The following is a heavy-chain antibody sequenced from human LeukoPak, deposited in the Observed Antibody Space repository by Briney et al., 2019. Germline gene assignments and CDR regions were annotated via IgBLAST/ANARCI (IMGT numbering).Heavy chain of an antibody. J-gene: IGHJ6*04. CDR3: AKDAPDIVVVPAAVSGMDV. CDR1: GFTFSSYA. D-gene: IGHD2-2*01. Sequence: GGSLRLSCAASGFTFSSYAMSWVRQAPGKGLEWVSAISGSGGSTYYADSVKGRFTISRDNSKNTLYLQMNSLRAEDTAVYYCAKDAPDIVVVPAAVSGMDVWGKGTTVTVSS. V-gene: IGHV3-23*01. CDR2: ISGSGGST.